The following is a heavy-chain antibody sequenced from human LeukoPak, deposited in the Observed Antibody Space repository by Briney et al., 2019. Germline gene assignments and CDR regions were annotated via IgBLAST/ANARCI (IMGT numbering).Heavy chain of an antibody. D-gene: IGHD6-19*01. CDR2: ISSSSSYI. CDR1: GFTFSSYS. CDR3: ARKEGGWLVPLVSGSPIDY. V-gene: IGHV3-21*01. J-gene: IGHJ4*02. Sequence: QPGGSLRLSCAASGFTFSSYSMNWVRQAPGKGLEWVSSISSSSSYIYYADSVKGRFTISRDNAKNSLYLQMNSLRAEDTAVYYCARKEGGWLVPLVSGSPIDYWGQGTLVTVSS.